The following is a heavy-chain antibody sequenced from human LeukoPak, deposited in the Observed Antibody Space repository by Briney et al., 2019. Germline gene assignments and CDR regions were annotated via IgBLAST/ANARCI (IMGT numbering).Heavy chain of an antibody. CDR3: APVRGGDFFDY. Sequence: ASVKVSCMTSVYTFTYMHWVRQAPGQGLEWMGWINPNSGDTDHAQKFQGRVTMTRDTSISTAYMELSRLRSDDTAVYYCAPVRGGDFFDYWGQGTLVTVSS. CDR1: VYTFTY. CDR2: INPNSGDT. D-gene: IGHD2-2*01. J-gene: IGHJ4*02. V-gene: IGHV1-2*02.